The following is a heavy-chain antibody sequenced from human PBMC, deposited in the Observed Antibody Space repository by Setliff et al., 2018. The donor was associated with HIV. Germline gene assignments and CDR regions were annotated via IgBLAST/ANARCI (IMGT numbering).Heavy chain of an antibody. D-gene: IGHD3-16*01. CDR1: GGSISTYY. CDR3: ARGGGTGSFDY. J-gene: IGHJ4*02. Sequence: SETLSLTCTVSGGSISTYYWSWIRQPPGKGLEWIGSIYFTGSSDNNPSLKSRVTLSVDTSKHQFSLKLSSVTAADTAVYYCARGGGTGSFDYWGQGTLVTVSS. V-gene: IGHV4-59*08. CDR2: IYFTGSS.